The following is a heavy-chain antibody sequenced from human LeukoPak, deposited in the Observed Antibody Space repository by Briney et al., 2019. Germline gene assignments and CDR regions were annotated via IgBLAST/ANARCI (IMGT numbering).Heavy chain of an antibody. V-gene: IGHV4-34*01. Sequence: GSLRLSCAASGFTFSSYWMSWVRQPPGKGLEWIGEINHSGSTKYNRSLKSRVTISVDTSKNQFSLKVTSVTVADTAVYYCARHRAYGSGSYYHNWFDPWGQGTLVTVSS. CDR1: GFTFSSYW. J-gene: IGHJ5*02. CDR2: INHSGST. D-gene: IGHD3-10*01. CDR3: ARHRAYGSGSYYHNWFDP.